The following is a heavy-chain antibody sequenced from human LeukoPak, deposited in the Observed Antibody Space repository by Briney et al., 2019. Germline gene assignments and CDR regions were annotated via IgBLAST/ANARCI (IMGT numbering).Heavy chain of an antibody. Sequence: SVKVPCKASGGTFSSYAISWVRQAPGQGLEWMGGIIPIFGTANYAQKFQGRVTITTDESTSTAYMELSSLRSEDTAVYYCARVPSPGVRGVSIGNWFDPWGQGTLVTVSS. V-gene: IGHV1-69*05. CDR1: GGTFSSYA. CDR2: IIPIFGTA. J-gene: IGHJ5*02. D-gene: IGHD3-10*01. CDR3: ARVPSPGVRGVSIGNWFDP.